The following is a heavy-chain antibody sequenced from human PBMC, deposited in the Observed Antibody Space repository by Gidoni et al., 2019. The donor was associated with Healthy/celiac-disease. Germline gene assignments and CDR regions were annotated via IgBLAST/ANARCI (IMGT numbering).Heavy chain of an antibody. CDR2: ISWNSGSI. J-gene: IGHJ3*02. Sequence: VQLVESGGGLIQPGRFLFLSCAASAFPFYDYAMHWVRQAPGKGLECVSGISWNSGSIGYADSVKGRFTISRDNAKNSLYLQMNRLRAEDTALYYCAKPLNYGDYGNDAFDIWGQGTMVTVSS. CDR3: AKPLNYGDYGNDAFDI. D-gene: IGHD4-17*01. V-gene: IGHV3-9*01. CDR1: AFPFYDYA.